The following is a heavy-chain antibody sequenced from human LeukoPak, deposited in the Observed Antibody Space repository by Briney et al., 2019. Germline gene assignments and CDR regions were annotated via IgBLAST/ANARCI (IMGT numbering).Heavy chain of an antibody. D-gene: IGHD3-9*01. CDR2: IYYSGST. J-gene: IGHJ4*02. Sequence: SQTLSLTCAVSGGSISSGGYSWSWIRQPPGKGLEWIGYIYYSGSTYYNPSLKSRVTISVDTSKNQFSLKLSSVTAADTAVYYCARATYDILTGYTYYFDYWGQGTLVTVSS. CDR1: GGSISSGGYS. CDR3: ARATYDILTGYTYYFDY. V-gene: IGHV4-30-4*07.